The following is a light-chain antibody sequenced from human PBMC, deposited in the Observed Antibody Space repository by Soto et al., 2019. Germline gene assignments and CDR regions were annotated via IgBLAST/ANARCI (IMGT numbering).Light chain of an antibody. J-gene: IGKJ1*01. V-gene: IGKV3-15*01. CDR2: GAA. CDR3: QQYNNWPGT. Sequence: IMMTQSPATLSVSPGERATLSCRAGESISNNVAWYQQKPGQAPRLLIYGAATRAAGVPARFSGRESGTEFTLTISSLQSEDFGVYYCQQYNNWPGTFGQGTKVDNK. CDR1: ESISNN.